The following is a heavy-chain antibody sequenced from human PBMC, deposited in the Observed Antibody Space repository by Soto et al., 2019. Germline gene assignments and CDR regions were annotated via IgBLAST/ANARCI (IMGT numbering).Heavy chain of an antibody. CDR2: ISSSGSTI. Sequence: GGSLRLSCAASGFTFSDYYMSWIRQAPGKGLEWVSYISSSGSTIYYADSVKGRFTISRDNAKNSLYLQMNSLRAEDTAVYYCARASYSSGWYVDAFDIWGQGTMVTVSS. V-gene: IGHV3-11*01. CDR1: GFTFSDYY. CDR3: ARASYSSGWYVDAFDI. J-gene: IGHJ3*02. D-gene: IGHD6-19*01.